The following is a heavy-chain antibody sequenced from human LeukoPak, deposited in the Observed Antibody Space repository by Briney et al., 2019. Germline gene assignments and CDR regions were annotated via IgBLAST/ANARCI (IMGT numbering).Heavy chain of an antibody. CDR2: ISYDGSNK. J-gene: IGHJ4*02. V-gene: IGHV3-30-3*01. Sequence: GGSLRLSCAASGFTFSSYAMHWVRQAPGKGLEWVAVISYDGSNKYYADSVKGRFTISRDNSKNTLYLQMNSLGAEDTAVYYCARDFAIVATSYYFDYWGQGTLVTVSS. D-gene: IGHD5-12*01. CDR1: GFTFSSYA. CDR3: ARDFAIVATSYYFDY.